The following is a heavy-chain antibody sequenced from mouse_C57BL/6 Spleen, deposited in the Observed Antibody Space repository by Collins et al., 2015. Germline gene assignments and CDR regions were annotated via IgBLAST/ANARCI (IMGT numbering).Heavy chain of an antibody. CDR3: ARGMTTTAMDY. CDR2: INHDGSN. V-gene: IGHV3-6*02. CDR1: GYPITSGYY. D-gene: IGHD2-4*01. Sequence: DVQLQESGPGLVKPSQSLSLPCSVTGYPITSGYYWNWIRQFPGNKLEWMGYINHDGSNDCNPSLKNRISISRDTSKNQFFLKLNSVTTEDTATYYCARGMTTTAMDYWGQGTSVTVSS. J-gene: IGHJ4*01.